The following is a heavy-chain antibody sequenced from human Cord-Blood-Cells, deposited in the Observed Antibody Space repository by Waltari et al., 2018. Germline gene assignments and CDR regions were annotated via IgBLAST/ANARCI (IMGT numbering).Heavy chain of an antibody. V-gene: IGHV3-30-3*01. CDR1: GFTFRSYA. D-gene: IGHD6-13*01. CDR3: ARDRNSWYYFDY. CDR2: ISNDGSNK. J-gene: IGHJ4*02. Sequence: QVQLVESGGGVVQPGRSLRLSCAASGFTFRSYAMHRVRQAPGKGLGWVEVISNDGSNKYYADSVKGRFTISRDNSKNTLYLQMNSLRAEDTAVYYCARDRNSWYYFDYWGQGTLVTVSS.